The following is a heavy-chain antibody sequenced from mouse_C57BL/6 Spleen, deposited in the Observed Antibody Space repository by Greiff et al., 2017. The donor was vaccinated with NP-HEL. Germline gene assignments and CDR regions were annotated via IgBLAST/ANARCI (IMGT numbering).Heavy chain of an antibody. V-gene: IGHV1-22*01. J-gene: IGHJ3*01. D-gene: IGHD2-3*01. Sequence: EVQRVESGPELVKPGASVKMSCKASGYTFTDYNMHWVKQSHGKSLEWIGYINPNNGGTSYNQKFKGKATLTVNKSSSTAYMELRSLTSEDSAVYYCAREEDDGGFAYWGQGTLVTVSA. CDR3: AREEDDGGFAY. CDR2: INPNNGGT. CDR1: GYTFTDYN.